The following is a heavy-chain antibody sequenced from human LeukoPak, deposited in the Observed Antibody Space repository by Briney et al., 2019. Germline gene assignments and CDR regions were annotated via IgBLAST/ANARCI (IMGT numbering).Heavy chain of an antibody. D-gene: IGHD2-2*01. CDR3: AIDRYCSSTSCYGVDY. CDR2: FDPEDGET. Sequence: ASVKVSCKVSGYTLTELSMHWVRQAPGKGLEWMGGFDPEDGETIYAQKFQGRVTMTEDTSTDTAYMELSSLRSDDTAVYYCAIDRYCSSTSCYGVDYWGQGTLVTVSS. J-gene: IGHJ4*02. V-gene: IGHV1-24*01. CDR1: GYTLTELS.